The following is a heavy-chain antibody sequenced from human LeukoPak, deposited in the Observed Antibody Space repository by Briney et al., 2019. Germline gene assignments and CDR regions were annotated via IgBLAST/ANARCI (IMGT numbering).Heavy chain of an antibody. D-gene: IGHD2-15*01. V-gene: IGHV4-59*08. CDR3: ARGDCSGGSCYPVDWFDP. Sequence: SETLSLTCVVSGDSSSSYYWSWIRQPPGKGLEWIGYIYYSGSTNYNPSLKSRVTISVDTSKNQFSLKLSSVTAADTAVYYCARGDCSGGSCYPVDWFDPWGQGTLVTVSS. J-gene: IGHJ5*02. CDR1: GDSSSSYY. CDR2: IYYSGST.